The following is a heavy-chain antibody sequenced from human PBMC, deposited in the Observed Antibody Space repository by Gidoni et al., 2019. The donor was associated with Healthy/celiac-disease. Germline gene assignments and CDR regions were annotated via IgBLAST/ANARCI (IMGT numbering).Heavy chain of an antibody. CDR2: ISGSGGST. CDR3: AKGVDFWSGYPVFDP. D-gene: IGHD3-3*01. V-gene: IGHV3-23*01. CDR1: GFTFSSYA. Sequence: AASGFTFSSYAMSWVRQAPGKGLEWVSAISGSGGSTYYADSVKGRFTISRDNSKNTLYLQMNSLRAEDTAVYYCAKGVDFWSGYPVFDPWGQGTLVTVSS. J-gene: IGHJ5*02.